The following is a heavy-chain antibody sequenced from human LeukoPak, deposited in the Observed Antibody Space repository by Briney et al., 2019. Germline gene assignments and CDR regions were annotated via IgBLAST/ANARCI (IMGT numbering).Heavy chain of an antibody. V-gene: IGHV3-30-3*01. Sequence: GGSLRLSCAASGFTFSSYSMHWVRQAPGKGLEWVAVISYDGINKYYADSVKGRFTISRDNSKNTLYLQMNSLRAEDTAVYYCARTMTTVTAYFDYWGQGTLVTVSS. J-gene: IGHJ4*02. CDR2: ISYDGINK. CDR3: ARTMTTVTAYFDY. CDR1: GFTFSSYS. D-gene: IGHD4-17*01.